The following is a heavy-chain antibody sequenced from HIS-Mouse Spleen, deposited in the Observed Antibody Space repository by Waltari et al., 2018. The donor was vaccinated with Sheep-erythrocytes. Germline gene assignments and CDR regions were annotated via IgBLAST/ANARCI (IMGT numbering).Heavy chain of an antibody. J-gene: IGHJ2*01. CDR2: IYWNDDN. V-gene: IGHV2-5*01. CDR3: AHRPGYWYFDL. CDR1: GFSLSTSGVG. Sequence: QITLKESGPTLVKPTQTLTLTCTFSGFSLSTSGVGVGWICQPSGKALECLALIYWNDDNRYSPSLKSRLTITKDTSKNQVVLTMTNMDPVDTATYYCAHRPGYWYFDLWGRGTLVTVSS.